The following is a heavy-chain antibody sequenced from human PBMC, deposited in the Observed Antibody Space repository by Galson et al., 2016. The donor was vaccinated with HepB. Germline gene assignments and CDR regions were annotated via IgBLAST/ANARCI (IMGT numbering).Heavy chain of an antibody. CDR1: GFSVRTSGMC. D-gene: IGHD4-17*01. J-gene: IGHJ4*02. V-gene: IGHV2-70*13. CDR2: IDWDDHR. CDR3: ARIMAPYGDAYFDY. Sequence: PALVKPTQTLTLTCTFSGFSVRTSGMCVTWIRQSPGKAPEWLAHIDWDDHRYYSTSLKTRLTISKDTSKKQVVLSMTNMDPVDSATYYCARIMAPYGDAYFDYRGQGTLVVVSS.